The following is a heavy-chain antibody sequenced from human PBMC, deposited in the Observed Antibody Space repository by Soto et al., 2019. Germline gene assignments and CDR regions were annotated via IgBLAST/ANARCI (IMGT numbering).Heavy chain of an antibody. CDR1: VSSVIDYY. CDR2: IHYTGSY. V-gene: IGHV4-59*02. D-gene: IGHD1-26*01. J-gene: IGHJ3*02. CDR3: ARWGGTAPKAYDI. Sequence: SETXSLTCTGSVSSVIDYYCNWVRQPPGKGLEWIGFIHYTGSYIFNPSLKSRVTMSVDVSRNQFSLKLTSVTAADTAVYYCARWGGTAPKAYDIWGQGTTVTVSS.